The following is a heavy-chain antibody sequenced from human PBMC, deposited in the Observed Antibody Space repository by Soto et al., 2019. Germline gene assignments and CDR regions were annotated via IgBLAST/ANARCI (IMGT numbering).Heavy chain of an antibody. CDR3: ARVSGYCSSTSCYRYYYYYGMDV. CDR1: GGTFSSYA. CDR2: IIPIFGTA. J-gene: IGHJ6*02. Sequence: QVQLVQSGAEVKKPGSSVKVSCKASGGTFSSYAISWVRQAPGQGLEWMGGIIPIFGTANYAQKFQGRVTITADESTSTAHMELSSLRSEDTAVYYCARVSGYCSSTSCYRYYYYYGMDVWGQGTTVTVSS. D-gene: IGHD2-2*02. V-gene: IGHV1-69*01.